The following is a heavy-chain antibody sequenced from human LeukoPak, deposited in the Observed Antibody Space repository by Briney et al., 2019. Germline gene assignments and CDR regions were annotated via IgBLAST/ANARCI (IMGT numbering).Heavy chain of an antibody. J-gene: IGHJ2*01. Sequence: KTSGTLSLTCAVSGGSISGNNWWSWVRQSPEMGLEWIGEIYHSGSTNYNPSLKSRVTISVDKSKNQFSLKLTSVTAADTAVYYCARDIDAPDYTRIFDLWGRGTLVTVSS. D-gene: IGHD3-16*01. CDR2: IYHSGST. CDR3: ARDIDAPDYTRIFDL. V-gene: IGHV4-4*02. CDR1: GGSISGNNW.